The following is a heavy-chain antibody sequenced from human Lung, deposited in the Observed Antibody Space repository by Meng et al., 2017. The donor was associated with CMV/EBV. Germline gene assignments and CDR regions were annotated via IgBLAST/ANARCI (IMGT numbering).Heavy chain of an antibody. V-gene: IGHV2-5*01. CDR2: IYWSDDK. D-gene: IGHD3-22*01. J-gene: IGHJ4*02. CDR1: GFSLTTSGVG. Sequence: SGPTLVKPTQTLTLTCTFPGFSLTTSGVGVGWVRQPSGKALEWLALIYWSDDKRHSPSLRNRLTMTKDTSKNQVVLTKTNLDPGDTATYYCARSMIVTARPGTVERHFDYWGQGTLVTVSS. CDR3: ARSMIVTARPGTVERHFDY.